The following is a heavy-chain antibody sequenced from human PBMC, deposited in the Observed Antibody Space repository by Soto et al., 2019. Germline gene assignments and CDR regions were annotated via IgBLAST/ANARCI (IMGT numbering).Heavy chain of an antibody. J-gene: IGHJ6*02. Sequence: PSETLSLTCAVYGGSFSTYFWTWIRQPPGKGLEWIGEINHSGSTNCNPSLKSRVTISVDKSKNQFSLKLSSVTAADTAVYYCARVSGSYYYGMDVWGQGTTVTVSS. V-gene: IGHV4-34*01. D-gene: IGHD1-26*01. CDR3: ARVSGSYYYGMDV. CDR2: INHSGST. CDR1: GGSFSTYF.